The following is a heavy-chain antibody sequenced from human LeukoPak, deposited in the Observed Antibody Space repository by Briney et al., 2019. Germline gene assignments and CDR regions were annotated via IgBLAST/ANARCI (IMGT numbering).Heavy chain of an antibody. Sequence: PSETLSLTCTVAGGSISSYYWSWIRQPPGKGLEWSGYIHYSGSTNYNPSLKSRVTISVDTSKNQFSLKLSSVTAADTAVYYCAGATLDYYDSSGSYAFDIWGQGTMVTVSS. D-gene: IGHD3-22*01. CDR2: IHYSGST. CDR1: GGSISSYY. CDR3: AGATLDYYDSSGSYAFDI. V-gene: IGHV4-59*01. J-gene: IGHJ3*02.